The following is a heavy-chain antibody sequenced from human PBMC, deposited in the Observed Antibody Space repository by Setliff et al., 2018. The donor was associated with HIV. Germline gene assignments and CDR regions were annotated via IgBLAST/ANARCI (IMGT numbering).Heavy chain of an antibody. CDR2: IYYSGST. J-gene: IGHJ3*02. V-gene: IGHV4-59*01. CDR3: ARSSRGEGAAFDI. D-gene: IGHD2-2*01. CDR1: GGSISSYY. Sequence: SETLSLTCTVSGGSISSYYWSWIRQPPGKGLEWTGYIYYSGSTNYYPSLQSRVTISVDTSKNQFSLKLTSVTAADTAVYFCARSSRGEGAAFDIWGQGTKVTVSS.